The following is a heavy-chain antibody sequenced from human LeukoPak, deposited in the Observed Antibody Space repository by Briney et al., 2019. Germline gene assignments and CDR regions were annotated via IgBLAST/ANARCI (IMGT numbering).Heavy chain of an antibody. CDR1: GGSFSGYY. V-gene: IGHV4-34*01. CDR3: ARGPRYNYFDY. J-gene: IGHJ4*02. Sequence: PSETLSLTCAVYGGSFSGYYWSWIRQPPGKGLEWIGEINHSGSTNYNPSLKSRVTISVDTSKNQFSLKLSSVTAADTAVYYCARGPRYNYFDYWGQGTLVTVSS. D-gene: IGHD5-18*01. CDR2: INHSGST.